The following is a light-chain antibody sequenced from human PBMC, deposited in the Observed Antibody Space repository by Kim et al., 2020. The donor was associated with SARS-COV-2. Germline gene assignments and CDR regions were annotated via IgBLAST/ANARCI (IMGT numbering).Light chain of an antibody. CDR1: QGISRY. CDR3: QQLNIYPHT. CDR2: AAS. J-gene: IGKJ2*01. Sequence: DIQLTQSPSFLSASVGDRVTITCRASQGISRYLAWYQQKPVQAPKLLIYAASTLQSGVPSRFSGSGSGTEFTLTISSLQPEDFATYYCQQLNIYPHTFGQGTKLEI. V-gene: IGKV1-9*01.